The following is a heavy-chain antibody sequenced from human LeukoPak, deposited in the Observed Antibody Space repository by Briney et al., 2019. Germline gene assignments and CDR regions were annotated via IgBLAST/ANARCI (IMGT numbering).Heavy chain of an antibody. D-gene: IGHD5-12*01. CDR2: ITPIFGEA. J-gene: IGHJ4*02. CDR3: ARNSRVASTSGLNY. CDR1: GGTFSSYP. Sequence: SVKVSCKVSGGTFSSYPISWVRQAPGLGLEWMGEITPIFGEAQNAEKFQGRVTITADEPTSTVYMELTCLRLDDTAMYYCARNSRVASTSGLNYWGQGTLVTVSS. V-gene: IGHV1-69*13.